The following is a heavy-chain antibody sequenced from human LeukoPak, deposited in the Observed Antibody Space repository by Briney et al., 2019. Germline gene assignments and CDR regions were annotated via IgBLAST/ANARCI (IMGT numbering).Heavy chain of an antibody. CDR2: ISSSGSTI. CDR3: AELGITMIGGV. V-gene: IGHV3-48*04. Sequence: GGSLRLSCATSGFTFSSFWMSWVRQAPGKGLEWVSYISSSGSTIYYADSVKGRFTISRDNAKNSLYLQMNSLRAEDTAVYYCAELGITMIGGVWGKGTTVTISS. D-gene: IGHD3-10*02. CDR1: GFTFSSFW. J-gene: IGHJ6*04.